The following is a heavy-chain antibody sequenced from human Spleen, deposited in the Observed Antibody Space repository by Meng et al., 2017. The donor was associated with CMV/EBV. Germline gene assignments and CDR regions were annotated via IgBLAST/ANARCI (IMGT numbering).Heavy chain of an antibody. CDR1: GGSFSDYY. V-gene: IGHV4-34*01. J-gene: IGHJ4*02. Sequence: SETLSLTCSVYGGSFSDYYWSWIRQPPGKGLEWIGEINHSGRTNYTPSHKSRVTMSVDTSKSQFSLKVSSVTAADTAVYYCARHVDSSHSIDYWGQGTLVTVSS. CDR3: ARHVDSSHSIDY. D-gene: IGHD6-13*01. CDR2: INHSGRT.